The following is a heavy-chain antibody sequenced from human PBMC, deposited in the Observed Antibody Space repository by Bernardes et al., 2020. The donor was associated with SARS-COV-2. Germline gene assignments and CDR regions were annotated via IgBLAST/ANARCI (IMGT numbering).Heavy chain of an antibody. V-gene: IGHV3-74*01. Sequence: GGSLRLSCAASGYTFSSYWMHWVRQAPGKGLVWVSRINRDGSTTDYADSVKGRFTVSRDNAKNSLYLQMNSLRAEDTAVYYCAKLFDIRGGTGLDPWGQGTLVTVSS. CDR2: INRDGSTT. J-gene: IGHJ5*02. D-gene: IGHD3-9*01. CDR3: AKLFDIRGGTGLDP. CDR1: GYTFSSYW.